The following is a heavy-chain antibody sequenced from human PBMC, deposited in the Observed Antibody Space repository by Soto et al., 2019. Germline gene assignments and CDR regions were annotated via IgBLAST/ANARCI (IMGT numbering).Heavy chain of an antibody. J-gene: IGHJ6*03. CDR1: GGSFSGYY. CDR3: ARAGIVVVPAGLYYMAV. V-gene: IGHV4-34*01. D-gene: IGHD2-2*01. CDR2: INHSGST. Sequence: SETLSLACAVYGGSFSGYYWSWIRQPPGKGLEWIGEINHSGSTNYNPSLKSRVTISVDTSKNQFSLKLSSVTAADTAVYYCARAGIVVVPAGLYYMAVWGKGTTVTVSS.